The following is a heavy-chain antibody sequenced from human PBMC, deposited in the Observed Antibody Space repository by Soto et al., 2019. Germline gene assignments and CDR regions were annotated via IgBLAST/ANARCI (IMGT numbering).Heavy chain of an antibody. Sequence: HPGGSLRLSCAASGFNFSSDGMHWVRQAPGKGLEWVAVIWYDGSNKYYADSVKGRFTISRDNSKNTLYLQMNSLRAEDTAVYYCARDVRYIAARPPRLHDAFDFWGQGTMVTVSS. D-gene: IGHD6-6*01. CDR2: IWYDGSNK. CDR3: ARDVRYIAARPPRLHDAFDF. J-gene: IGHJ3*01. CDR1: GFNFSSDG. V-gene: IGHV3-33*01.